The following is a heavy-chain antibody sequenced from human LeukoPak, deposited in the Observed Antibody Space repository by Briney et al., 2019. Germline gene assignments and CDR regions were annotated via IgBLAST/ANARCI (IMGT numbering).Heavy chain of an antibody. V-gene: IGHV4-39*01. D-gene: IGHD6-25*01. CDR3: ARLYQGKRPPDY. J-gene: IGHJ4*02. Sequence: SETLSLTCTVSGDSIFSSTYYWGWIRQPPGKGLEWIGSIFHSGSTYYNPSLKSRVTISVDTSSNQLSLRLWSVTASDTAVYYCARLYQGKRPPDYWGQGTLVTVSS. CDR2: IFHSGST. CDR1: GDSIFSSTYY.